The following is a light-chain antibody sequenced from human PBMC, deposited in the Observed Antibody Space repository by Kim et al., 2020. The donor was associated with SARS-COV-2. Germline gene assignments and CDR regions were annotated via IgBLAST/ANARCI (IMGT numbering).Light chain of an antibody. J-gene: IGKJ2*01. CDR1: QSVSSN. V-gene: IGKV3-15*01. Sequence: IVMTQSPATLSVSPGERATLSCRASQSVSSNLAWYQQKPGQAPRLLIYGASTRATGIPARFSGSGSGTEFTLTISSLQSEDFAVYYCQQYNSWAPGYTFGQGTKLEI. CDR2: GAS. CDR3: QQYNSWAPGYT.